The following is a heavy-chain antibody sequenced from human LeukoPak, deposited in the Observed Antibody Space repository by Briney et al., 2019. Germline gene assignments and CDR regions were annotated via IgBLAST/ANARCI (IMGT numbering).Heavy chain of an antibody. J-gene: IGHJ5*02. D-gene: IGHD6-6*01. V-gene: IGHV4-30-2*01. Sequence: SETLSLTCAVSGGSISSGGYAWSWIRQPPGKGLEWSGYIYHSGSTYYNPSLKSRVTISVDRSKNQFSLKLSSATAADTAVYYCARGEYSSSSGSRWFDPWGQGTLVTVSS. CDR1: GGSISSGGYA. CDR2: IYHSGST. CDR3: ARGEYSSSSGSRWFDP.